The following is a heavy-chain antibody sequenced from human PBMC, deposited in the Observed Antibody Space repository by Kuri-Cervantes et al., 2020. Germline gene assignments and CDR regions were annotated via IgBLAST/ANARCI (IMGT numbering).Heavy chain of an antibody. V-gene: IGHV1-18*01. CDR1: GYTFTSYG. D-gene: IGHD6-6*01. CDR3: ARDRLEYSSSEAAFDI. J-gene: IGHJ3*02. Sequence: ASVKVSCKASGYTFTSYGISWVRQAPGQRLEWMGWSSAYNGDTNYAQKLQGRVTMTTDTYTSTANMELRSLRSDDTAVYYCARDRLEYSSSEAAFDIWGQGTMVTVSS. CDR2: SSAYNGDT.